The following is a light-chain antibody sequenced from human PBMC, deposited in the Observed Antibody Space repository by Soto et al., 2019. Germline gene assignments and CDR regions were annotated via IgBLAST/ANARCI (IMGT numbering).Light chain of an antibody. CDR1: RRDVGGYNY. V-gene: IGLV2-11*01. J-gene: IGLJ2*01. CDR3: CSYAGIYTV. Sequence: QSALTQPRSVSGSPGQSVTISCTGTRRDVGGYNYVSWYQQHPGKAPKLMIYDVTRRPSGVPDRFSGSKSGNTASLTISGLQAEDEADYSCCSYAGIYTVFGGGTKVTVL. CDR2: DVT.